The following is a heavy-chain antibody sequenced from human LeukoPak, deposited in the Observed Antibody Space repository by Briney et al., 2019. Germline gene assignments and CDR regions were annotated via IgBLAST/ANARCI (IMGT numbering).Heavy chain of an antibody. Sequence: PGGSLRLSCATSGFTFSNYAMNWVRQAQGKGLEWVSFISGSGDLTYYADSVKGRFTISRDNSKNTLFLQMSGLRAEDTAIYFCAKGIVFKPGIAAGGSDYWGQGILVAVST. V-gene: IGHV3-23*01. CDR2: ISGSGDLT. D-gene: IGHD6-13*01. CDR1: GFTFSNYA. CDR3: AKGIVFKPGIAAGGSDY. J-gene: IGHJ4*02.